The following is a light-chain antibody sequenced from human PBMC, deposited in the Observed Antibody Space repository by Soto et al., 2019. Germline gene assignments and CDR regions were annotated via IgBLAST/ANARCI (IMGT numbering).Light chain of an antibody. CDR3: SSYTSSSILYV. CDR2: EVS. V-gene: IGLV2-14*01. J-gene: IGLJ1*01. CDR1: SSDVGGYNY. Sequence: QYALTQPASVSGSPGQSITISCTGTSSDVGGYNYVSWYQQHPGKAPKLMIYEVSNRPSGVSNRFSGSKSGNTASLTISGLQAEDEADYYCSSYTSSSILYVFGTGTKVTVL.